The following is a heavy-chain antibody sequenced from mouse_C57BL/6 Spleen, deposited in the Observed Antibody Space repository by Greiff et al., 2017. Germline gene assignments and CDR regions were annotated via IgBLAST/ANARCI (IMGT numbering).Heavy chain of an antibody. D-gene: IGHD1-1*01. V-gene: IGHV1-69*01. CDR3: ARSWERDYYGSSPLFDY. CDR1: GYTFTSYW. CDR2: IDPSDSYT. J-gene: IGHJ2*01. Sequence: VQLQQPGAELVMPGASVKLSCKASGYTFTSYWMHWVKQRPGQGLEWIGEIDPSDSYTNYNQKFKGKSTLTVDKSSSTAYMQLSSLTSEDSAVYYCARSWERDYYGSSPLFDYWGQGTTLTVSS.